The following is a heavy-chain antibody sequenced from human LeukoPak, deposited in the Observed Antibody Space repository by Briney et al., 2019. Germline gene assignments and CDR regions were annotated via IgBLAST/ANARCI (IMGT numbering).Heavy chain of an antibody. CDR3: ARVSAGVIGMKDVFDI. CDR1: EFTFSRYS. Sequence: GGSLRLSCAASEFTFSRYSMNWVRQAPGKGLEWVSSISGSSSYIYYADSVKGRFTISRHNAKNSLYLQMNSLRAEDTAVYYCARVSAGVIGMKDVFDIWGQGTMVTVSS. CDR2: ISGSSSYI. J-gene: IGHJ3*02. V-gene: IGHV3-21*01. D-gene: IGHD3-16*02.